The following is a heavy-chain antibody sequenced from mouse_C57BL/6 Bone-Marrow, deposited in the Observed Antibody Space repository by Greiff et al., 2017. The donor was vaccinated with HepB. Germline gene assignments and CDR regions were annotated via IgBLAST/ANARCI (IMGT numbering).Heavy chain of an antibody. CDR3: ASPGRKDWYFDV. J-gene: IGHJ1*03. Sequence: VQLQQSGPGLVKPSQSLSLTCSVTGYSITSGYYWNWIRQFPGNKLEWMGYISYDGSNNYNPSLKNRISITRYTSKNQFFLKLNSVTTEDTATYYCASPGRKDWYFDVWGTGTTVTVSS. CDR2: ISYDGSN. V-gene: IGHV3-6*01. CDR1: GYSITSGYY.